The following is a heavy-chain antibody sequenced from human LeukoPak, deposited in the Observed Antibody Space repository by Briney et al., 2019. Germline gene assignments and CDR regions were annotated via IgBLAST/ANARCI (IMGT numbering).Heavy chain of an antibody. J-gene: IGHJ3*02. CDR1: GFTFSSYA. CDR2: ISGSGGST. V-gene: IGHV3-23*01. Sequence: PGGSLRLSCAASGFTFSSYAMSWVRQAPGKGLEWVSAISGSGGSTYYADSVKGRFTISRDSAKNSLYLQMNSLRAEDTAVYYCARDRQSAGAFDIWGQGTMVTVSS. CDR3: ARDRQSAGAFDI.